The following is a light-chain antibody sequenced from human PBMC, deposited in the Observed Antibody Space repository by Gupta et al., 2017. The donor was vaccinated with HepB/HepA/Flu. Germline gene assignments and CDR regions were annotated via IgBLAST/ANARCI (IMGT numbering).Light chain of an antibody. Sequence: KNRNHLVWYQQKPGQPPRLLIYRASTRESGVPDRFSGSGSGTDFTLTISSLQAEDVAVYYCQQYYSTPWTFGQGTKVEIK. V-gene: IGKV4-1*01. CDR2: RAS. J-gene: IGKJ1*01. CDR1: KNRNH. CDR3: QQYYSTPWT.